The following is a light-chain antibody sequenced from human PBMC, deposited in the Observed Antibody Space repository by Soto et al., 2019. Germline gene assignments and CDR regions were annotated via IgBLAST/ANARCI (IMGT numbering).Light chain of an antibody. CDR1: SSDVGAYNY. CDR2: DVT. CDR3: SSYTSSSIYV. J-gene: IGLJ1*01. Sequence: QSVLTQPASVSGSPGQSITISCTGTSSDVGAYNYVSWYQQHPGKAPELIIFDVTNRPSGVSNRFSGSKSGNTASLTISGLQAEDETDYYCSSYTSSSIYVFGTGTKVTVL. V-gene: IGLV2-14*01.